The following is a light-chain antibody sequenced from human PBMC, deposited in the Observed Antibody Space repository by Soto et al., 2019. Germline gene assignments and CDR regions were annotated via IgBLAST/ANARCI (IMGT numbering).Light chain of an antibody. V-gene: IGKV1-5*03. Sequence: DIQMTQSPSTLPASVGDRVTITCRASQSISSWLAWYQQKPGKAPKLLIYKASSLKSGVPSRFSGSGSGTEFTLTISSLQPDDFATYYCQQHKSYPWTFGQGTKVDI. CDR1: QSISSW. CDR2: KAS. J-gene: IGKJ1*01. CDR3: QQHKSYPWT.